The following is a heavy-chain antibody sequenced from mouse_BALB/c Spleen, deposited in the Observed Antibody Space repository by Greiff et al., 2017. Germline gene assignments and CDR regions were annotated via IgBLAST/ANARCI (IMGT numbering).Heavy chain of an antibody. CDR1: GFTFSSFG. D-gene: IGHD1-1*01. Sequence: DVKLVESGGGLVQPGGSRKLSCAASGFTFSSFGMHWVRQAPEKGLEWVAYISSGSSTIYYADTVKGRFTISRDNPKNTLFLQMTSLRSEDTAMYYCARKGYGSSFYYAMDYWGQGTSVTVSS. V-gene: IGHV5-17*02. CDR2: ISSGSSTI. CDR3: ARKGYGSSFYYAMDY. J-gene: IGHJ4*01.